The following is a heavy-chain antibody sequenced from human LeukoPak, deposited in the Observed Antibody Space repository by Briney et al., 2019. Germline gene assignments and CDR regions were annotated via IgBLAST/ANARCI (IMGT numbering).Heavy chain of an antibody. V-gene: IGHV4-34*01. J-gene: IGHJ4*02. CDR3: ARRLGDFWSGYLPYFDY. CDR1: GGSFSGYY. CDR2: INHSGST. Sequence: SETLSLTCAVYGGSFSGYYWSWIRQPPGKGLEWIGEINHSGSTNYNPSLKSRVTISVDTSKNQFSLKLSSVTAADTAVYYCARRLGDFWSGYLPYFDYWGQGTLVTVSS. D-gene: IGHD3-3*01.